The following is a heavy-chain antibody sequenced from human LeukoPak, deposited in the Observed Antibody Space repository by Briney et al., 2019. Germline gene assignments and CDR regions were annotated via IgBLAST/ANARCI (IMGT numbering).Heavy chain of an antibody. D-gene: IGHD6-13*01. CDR2: IYYSGST. CDR3: ARGWESYSSSPDY. CDR1: GGSISSYY. V-gene: IGHV4-59*12. J-gene: IGHJ4*02. Sequence: PSETLSLTCTVSGGSISSYYWSWIRQPPGKGLEWIGYIYYSGSTNYNPSLKSRVTISVDTSKNQFSLKLSSVTPEDTAVYYCARGWESYSSSPDYWGQGTLVTVSS.